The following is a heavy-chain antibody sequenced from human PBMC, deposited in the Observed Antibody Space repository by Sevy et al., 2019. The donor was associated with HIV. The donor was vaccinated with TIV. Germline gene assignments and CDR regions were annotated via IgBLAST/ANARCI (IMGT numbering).Heavy chain of an antibody. V-gene: IGHV4-39*01. Sequence: SETLSLTCTVSGGSISSSSYYWGWIRQPPGKGLEWLGSIYYSGSTYYNPSLKSRVTISVDTSKNQFSLKLSSVTAADTAVYYCARQLLVRGVISWFDPWGQGTLVTVSS. D-gene: IGHD3-10*01. J-gene: IGHJ5*02. CDR1: GGSISSSSYY. CDR3: ARQLLVRGVISWFDP. CDR2: IYYSGST.